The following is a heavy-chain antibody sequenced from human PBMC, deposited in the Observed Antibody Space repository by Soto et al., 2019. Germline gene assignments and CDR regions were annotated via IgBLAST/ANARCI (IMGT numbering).Heavy chain of an antibody. CDR3: AREGEWELLDYYYHGMDV. V-gene: IGHV1-18*01. CDR1: GYTFTSYG. Sequence: GASVKVSCKASGYTFTSYGISWVRQAPGQGLEWMGWISAYNGNTNYPQKLQGRVTMTTDTSTSTAYMELRSLRSDDTAVYYCAREGEWELLDYYYHGMDVWGQGTTVTVS. CDR2: ISAYNGNT. J-gene: IGHJ6*02. D-gene: IGHD1-26*01.